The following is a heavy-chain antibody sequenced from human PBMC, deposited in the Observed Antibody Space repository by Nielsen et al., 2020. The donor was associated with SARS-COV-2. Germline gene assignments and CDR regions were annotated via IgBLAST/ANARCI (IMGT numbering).Heavy chain of an antibody. D-gene: IGHD2-21*02. J-gene: IGHJ5*02. CDR3: ARDLRYCGGDCYRRGGWFDP. V-gene: IGHV3-48*01. Sequence: GESLKISCAASGFTFSSYSMNWVRQAPGKGLEWVSYISSSSSTIYYADSVKGRFTISRDNAKNSLYLQMNSLRVEDTAVYYCARDLRYCGGDCYRRGGWFDPWGQGTLVTVSS. CDR2: ISSSSSTI. CDR1: GFTFSSYS.